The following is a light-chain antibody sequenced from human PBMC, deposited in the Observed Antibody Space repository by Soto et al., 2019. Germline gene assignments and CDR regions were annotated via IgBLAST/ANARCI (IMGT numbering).Light chain of an antibody. J-gene: IGKJ1*01. CDR3: QQCAYSPRT. V-gene: IGKV3-20*01. CDR2: DAS. Sequence: EIVLTQSPDTLSLSPGERATLSCRASQSVANNYVAWYQQKPGQAPRLLIYDASNRATGIPDRFSGSGSGTDSTLTISRLEPEDFAVYYCQQCAYSPRTFGQGTRVEVK. CDR1: QSVANNY.